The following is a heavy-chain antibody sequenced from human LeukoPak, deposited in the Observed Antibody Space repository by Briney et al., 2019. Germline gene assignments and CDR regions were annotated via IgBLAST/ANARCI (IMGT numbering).Heavy chain of an antibody. CDR1: GYTFTSYA. D-gene: IGHD2-2*01. CDR3: ARDYCSSTSCYFDY. Sequence: ASVKVSCKASGYTFTSYAMHWVRQAPGQGLEWMGWISAYSANTNYALKLQGRVTMTTDTSTSTAYMELRSLRSDDTALYYCARDYCSSTSCYFDYWGQGTLVTVSS. J-gene: IGHJ4*02. CDR2: ISAYSANT. V-gene: IGHV1-18*01.